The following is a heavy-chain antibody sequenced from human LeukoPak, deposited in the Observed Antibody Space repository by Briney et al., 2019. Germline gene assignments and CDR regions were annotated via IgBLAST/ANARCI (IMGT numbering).Heavy chain of an antibody. CDR1: GFTFSSYE. CDR3: AKRGVVIRVILVGFHKEAYYFES. CDR2: ISDSGGNT. J-gene: IGHJ4*02. Sequence: PGGSLRLSCAASGFTFSSYEMNWVRQAPGKGLEWVAGISDSGGNTKYADSVKGRFTISRDNPKNTLYLQMNSLRAEDTAVYFCAKRGVVIRVILVGFHKEAYYFESWGQGALVTVSS. V-gene: IGHV3-23*01. D-gene: IGHD3/OR15-3a*01.